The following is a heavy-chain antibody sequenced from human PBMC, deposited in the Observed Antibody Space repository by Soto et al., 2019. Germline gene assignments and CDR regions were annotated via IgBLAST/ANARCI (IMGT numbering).Heavy chain of an antibody. CDR2: ISYDGSNK. CDR3: ARKAGLVGPFDY. V-gene: IGHV3-30-3*01. CDR1: GFTFSSYA. D-gene: IGHD1-26*01. Sequence: QVQLVESGGGVVQPGRSLRLSCAASGFTFSSYAMHWVRQAPGKGLEWVAVISYDGSNKYYADSVKGRFTISRDNSKNTLYLQMNSLRAEDTAVYYCARKAGLVGPFDYWGQGTLVTVSS. J-gene: IGHJ4*02.